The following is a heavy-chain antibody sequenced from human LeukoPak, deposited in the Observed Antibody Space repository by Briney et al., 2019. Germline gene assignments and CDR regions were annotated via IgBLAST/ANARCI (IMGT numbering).Heavy chain of an antibody. CDR3: ARALWFGELFASPYNWFDP. J-gene: IGHJ5*02. CDR1: GGSIGSRPYY. D-gene: IGHD3-10*01. Sequence: SETLSLTCTVSGGSIGSRPYYWGWIRQPPGKGLEWTGSIYYSGSTYYNPSLKSRVTISVDTSKNQFSLKLSSVTAADTAVYYCARALWFGELFASPYNWFDPWGQGTLVTVSS. CDR2: IYYSGST. V-gene: IGHV4-39*07.